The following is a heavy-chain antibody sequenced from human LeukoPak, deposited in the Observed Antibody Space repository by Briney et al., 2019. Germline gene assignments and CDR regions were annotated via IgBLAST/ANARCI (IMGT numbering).Heavy chain of an antibody. CDR3: ARDWVDITYYGMDV. V-gene: IGHV1-2*02. CDR2: NNPNSGGT. Sequence: ASVKVSCKASGYTFTGYYMHWVRQAPGQGLEWMGWNNPNSGGTNYAQKFQGRVTMTRDTSISTAYMELSRLRSDDTAVYYCARDWVDITYYGMDVWGQGTTVTVSS. CDR1: GYTFTGYY. J-gene: IGHJ6*02. D-gene: IGHD3-9*01.